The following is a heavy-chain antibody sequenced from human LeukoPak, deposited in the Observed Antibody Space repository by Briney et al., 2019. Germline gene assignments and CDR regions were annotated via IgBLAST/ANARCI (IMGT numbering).Heavy chain of an antibody. D-gene: IGHD2-2*01. CDR3: ARGAVVVVPAAIYYYYYMDV. CDR1: YY. J-gene: IGHJ6*03. CDR2: ISSSGSTI. V-gene: IGHV3-11*04. Sequence: YYWGWIRQAPGKGLEWVSYISSSGSTIYYADSVKGRFTISRDNAKNSLYLQMNSLRAEDTAVYYCARGAVVVVPAAIYYYYYMDVWGKGTTATVSS.